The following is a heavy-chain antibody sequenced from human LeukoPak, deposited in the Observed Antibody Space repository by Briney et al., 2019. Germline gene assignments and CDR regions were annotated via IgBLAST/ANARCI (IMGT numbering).Heavy chain of an antibody. V-gene: IGHV3-21*01. J-gene: IGHJ4*02. D-gene: IGHD6-13*01. Sequence: GGSLRLSCAASGFTFSSYSMNWVRQTPGKGLEWVSSISSRSTYIYYADSVKGRFTISRDNAKNSLYLQMNSLRAEDTAVYYCARGIAAAGPDYWGQGTLVTVSS. CDR2: ISSRSTYI. CDR1: GFTFSSYS. CDR3: ARGIAAAGPDY.